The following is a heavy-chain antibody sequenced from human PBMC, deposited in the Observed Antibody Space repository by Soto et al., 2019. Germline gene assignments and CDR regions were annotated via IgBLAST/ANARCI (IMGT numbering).Heavy chain of an antibody. D-gene: IGHD6-19*01. V-gene: IGHV3-23*01. CDR3: AKATTNGGWFNPFDS. J-gene: IGHJ4*02. Sequence: VGSLRLSCAASGFSFVNYAMNWVRRAPGKGLEWVSGLSGSGTSTYYADSVKGRFTISRDNSRDTLFLQMNSLTADDTAVYYCAKATTNGGWFNPFDSWGQGALVTSPQ. CDR2: LSGSGTST. CDR1: GFSFVNYA.